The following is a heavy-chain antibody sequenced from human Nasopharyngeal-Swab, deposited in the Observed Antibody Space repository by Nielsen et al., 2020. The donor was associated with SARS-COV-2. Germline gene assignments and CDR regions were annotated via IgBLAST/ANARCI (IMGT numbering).Heavy chain of an antibody. D-gene: IGHD3-10*01. Sequence: GGSLSLSCEGSGYSFSNYWISWVRQVPGKGLEWMGKVDPSDSYTDYSPSLRGHVTIPVDRPISTAYLQWSSLKASDTAMYYCARQYQNYFGSGDYHGAFDIWGQGTMVTVSS. CDR2: VDPSDSYT. V-gene: IGHV5-10-1*01. J-gene: IGHJ3*02. CDR1: GYSFSNYW. CDR3: ARQYQNYFGSGDYHGAFDI.